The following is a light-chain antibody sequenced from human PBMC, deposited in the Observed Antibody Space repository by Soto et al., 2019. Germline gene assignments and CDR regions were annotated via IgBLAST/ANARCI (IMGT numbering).Light chain of an antibody. CDR2: GAS. V-gene: IGKV3-11*01. CDR1: QSVISTY. Sequence: EIVLTQSPGTLSLSPGERATLSCRASQSVISTYLAWYQQKPGQAPRLLIYGASNRATGIPARFSGSGSGTAFTLTISSLEPEDFAVYYCQQRSNWPPTFGQGTKVDIK. CDR3: QQRSNWPPT. J-gene: IGKJ1*01.